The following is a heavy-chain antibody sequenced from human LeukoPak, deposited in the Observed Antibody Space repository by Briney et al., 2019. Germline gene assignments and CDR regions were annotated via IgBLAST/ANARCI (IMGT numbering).Heavy chain of an antibody. CDR1: GYTFTSYY. J-gene: IGHJ4*02. V-gene: IGHV1-46*01. CDR3: ATQAVAGGGAFDY. D-gene: IGHD6-19*01. CDR2: INPSGGST. Sequence: ASVKVSCKASGYTFTSYYMHWVRQAPAQGLEWMGIINPSGGSTSYAQKFQGRVTMTRDTSTSTVYMELSSLRSEDTAVYYCATQAVAGGGAFDYWGQGTLVTVSS.